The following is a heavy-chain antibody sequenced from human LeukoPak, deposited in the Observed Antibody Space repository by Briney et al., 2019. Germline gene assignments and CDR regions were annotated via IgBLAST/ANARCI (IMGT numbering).Heavy chain of an antibody. CDR2: IYRDDDK. Sequence: SGPTLVNPTQTLTLTCTFSGFSLSTSGVGVGWIRQPPGKALEWLALIYRDDDKRYSPSLTSRLTITKDTSKNKVVLTMTNMGPVDTATYYCAHSGGYGDYPNWFDPWGQGTLVTVSS. J-gene: IGHJ5*02. D-gene: IGHD4-17*01. CDR1: GFSLSTSGVG. V-gene: IGHV2-5*02. CDR3: AHSGGYGDYPNWFDP.